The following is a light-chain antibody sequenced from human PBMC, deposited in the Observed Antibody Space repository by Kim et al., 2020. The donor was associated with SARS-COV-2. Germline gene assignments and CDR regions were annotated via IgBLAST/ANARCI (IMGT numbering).Light chain of an antibody. CDR3: SSHTSSNTLV. CDR1: NSDIVGYNY. J-gene: IGLJ2*01. CDR2: DVS. V-gene: IGLV2-14*03. Sequence: QSVINSCPGSNSDIVGYNYVSWYQQQPGKAPQLMIYDVSNRPSGVSNRFSGSKSGNTASLTISGLQAEDEADYYCSSHTSSNTLVFGGGTQLTVL.